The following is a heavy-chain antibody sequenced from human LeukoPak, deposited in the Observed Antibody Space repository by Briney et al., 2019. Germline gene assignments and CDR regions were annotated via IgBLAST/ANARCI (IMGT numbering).Heavy chain of an antibody. V-gene: IGHV4-38-2*01. J-gene: IGHJ4*02. D-gene: IGHD2-2*01. CDR2: IYHSGST. CDR1: GYSISSGYY. Sequence: NSSETLSLTCAVSGYSISSGYYWGWIRQPPGKGLEWIGNIYHSGSTYYNPSLKSRVTISVDTSKNQFSLKLSSVTAADTAVYYCVRLPYHCSSSSCNPTGPDYWGQGTLVTVSP. CDR3: VRLPYHCSSSSCNPTGPDY.